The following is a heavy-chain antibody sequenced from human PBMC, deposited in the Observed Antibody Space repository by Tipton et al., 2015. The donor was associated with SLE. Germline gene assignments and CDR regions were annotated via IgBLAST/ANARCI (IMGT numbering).Heavy chain of an antibody. V-gene: IGHV4-39*01. CDR3: ARHRSALVPGAFDI. J-gene: IGHJ3*02. CDR2: IYYSGRT. CDR1: GGSISSSSYY. Sequence: TLSLTCTVSGGSISSSSYYWGWIRQPPGKGLEWIGSIYYSGRTYYNPSLKSRVTISVDTSKNQFSLKLSSVTAADTAVYYCARHRSALVPGAFDIWGQGTMVTVSS.